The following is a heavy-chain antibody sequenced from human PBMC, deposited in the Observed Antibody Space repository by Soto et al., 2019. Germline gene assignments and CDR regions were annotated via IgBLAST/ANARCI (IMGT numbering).Heavy chain of an antibody. V-gene: IGHV3-30*18. J-gene: IGHJ6*02. CDR2: ISYDGSNE. CDR1: GFSFSSYG. Sequence: GGSLRLSCAASGFSFSSYGMHWVRQAPGKGLEGMTVISYDGSNEYYADSVKGRFSISRDNSKNTLYLQMDSLTIDDTAVYYCAKARAIFGVVIEFYYYYDMNVWGQGTTVTVSS. CDR3: AKARAIFGVVIEFYYYYDMNV. D-gene: IGHD3-3*01.